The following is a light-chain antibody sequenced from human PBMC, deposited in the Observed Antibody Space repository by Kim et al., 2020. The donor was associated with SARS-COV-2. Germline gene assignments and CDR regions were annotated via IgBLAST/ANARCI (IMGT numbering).Light chain of an antibody. V-gene: IGKV3-20*01. J-gene: IGKJ3*01. CDR3: QQYGSSLFT. CDR2: GAS. CDR1: QSVSISY. Sequence: SPGERATLSCMASQSVSISYLAWDQHKPGQAPRLLIYGASSRATGIPDRFSVSGSGTDFTLTISRLEPEDFAVYYCQQYGSSLFTFGPGTKVVIE.